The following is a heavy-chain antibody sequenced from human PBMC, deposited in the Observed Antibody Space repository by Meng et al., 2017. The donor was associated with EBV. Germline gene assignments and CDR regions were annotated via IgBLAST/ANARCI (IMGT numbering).Heavy chain of an antibody. Sequence: VHSGAAGKKSGASSQVSCKASGYTLHCYDMHWVRQAPGQGLEWMGRINPTSGGTNYAQKFQDRVTMTRDTSISTAYMELSRLRSDDTAVYYCARVGIAVAGTGDYWGQGTLVTVSS. J-gene: IGHJ4*02. CDR3: ARVGIAVAGTGDY. CDR1: GYTLHCYD. CDR2: INPTSGGT. D-gene: IGHD6-19*01. V-gene: IGHV1-2*06.